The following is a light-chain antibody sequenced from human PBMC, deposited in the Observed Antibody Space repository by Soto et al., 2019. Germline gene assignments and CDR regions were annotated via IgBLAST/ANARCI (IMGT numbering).Light chain of an antibody. CDR2: GAS. J-gene: IGKJ2*01. CDR3: QQYINWPDMYT. Sequence: EMVMTQSPATLSVSPGERVILSCRASRSVGTTLAWYQQKPGQAPRLLIYGASTRATGIPARFSGSGSGTDFTLTISSLQSEDFAVYYCQQYINWPDMYTFGQGTKLEIK. CDR1: RSVGTT. V-gene: IGKV3-15*01.